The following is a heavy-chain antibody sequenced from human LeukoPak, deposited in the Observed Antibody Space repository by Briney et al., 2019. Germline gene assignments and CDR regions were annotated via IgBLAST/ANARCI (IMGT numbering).Heavy chain of an antibody. D-gene: IGHD3-10*01. CDR2: ISSSGSTI. CDR1: GFTFSDYY. J-gene: IGHJ5*02. Sequence: GGSLRLSCAASGFTFSDYYMSWIRQAAGKGLEWVSYISSSGSTIYYADSVKVRFTISRDNAKNSLYLQMNSLRAEETAVYYCARDRLLWYLSNWFAPWGQGTLVTVSS. CDR3: ARDRLLWYLSNWFAP. V-gene: IGHV3-11*04.